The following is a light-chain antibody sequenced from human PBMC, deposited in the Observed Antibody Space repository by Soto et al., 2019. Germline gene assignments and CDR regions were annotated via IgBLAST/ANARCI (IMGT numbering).Light chain of an antibody. V-gene: IGKV1-5*03. CDR3: QHYNSYSEA. CDR1: QTISSW. Sequence: DIQLTQSPSLLSASIGARVTITCRASQTISSWLAWYQQKPGKAPKLLIYKASTLKSGVPSRFSGSGSGTEFTLTISSLQPDDFATYYCQHYNSYSEAFGQGTKVDI. J-gene: IGKJ1*01. CDR2: KAS.